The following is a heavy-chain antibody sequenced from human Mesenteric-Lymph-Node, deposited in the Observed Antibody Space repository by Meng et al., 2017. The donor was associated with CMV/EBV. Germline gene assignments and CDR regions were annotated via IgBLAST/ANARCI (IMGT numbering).Heavy chain of an antibody. J-gene: IGHJ2*01. D-gene: IGHD3-10*01. V-gene: IGHV4-31*02. Sequence: DSLTSERYYGSWIRHFPGKGLKWIGYIHQGGSTYYKASLKSRVTITRDVSKNQFSLDLTSVTAADTAIYYCATKAYGSGSHWYFDLWGRGTLVTVSS. CDR1: DSLTSERYY. CDR3: ATKAYGSGSHWYFDL. CDR2: IHQGGST.